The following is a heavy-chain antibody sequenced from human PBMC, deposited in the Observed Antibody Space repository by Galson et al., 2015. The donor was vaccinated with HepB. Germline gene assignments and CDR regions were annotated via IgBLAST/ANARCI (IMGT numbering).Heavy chain of an antibody. CDR1: GYTFTSYA. D-gene: IGHD6-6*01. Sequence: SVKVSCKASGYTFTSYAMHWVRQAPGQRLEWMGWINAGNGNTKYSQKFQGRVTITRDTSASTAYMELSSLRSEDTAVYYCARDSLAARPFDYWGQGTLVTVSS. V-gene: IGHV1-3*01. J-gene: IGHJ4*02. CDR3: ARDSLAARPFDY. CDR2: INAGNGNT.